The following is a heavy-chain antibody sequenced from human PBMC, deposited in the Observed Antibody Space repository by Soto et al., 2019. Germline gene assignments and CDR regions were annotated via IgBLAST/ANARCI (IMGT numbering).Heavy chain of an antibody. Sequence: PETLSLTCAVYGGYFIGYYWRWMRQPPGKGLEWIGEINHSGSTNYNPSLKSRVTISVDTSKNQFSLKLSSVTAADTAVYYCARGGLRRYSSSWYWFDPWGQGTLVTVSS. J-gene: IGHJ5*02. CDR1: GGYFIGYY. CDR2: INHSGST. CDR3: ARGGLRRYSSSWYWFDP. D-gene: IGHD6-13*01. V-gene: IGHV4-34*01.